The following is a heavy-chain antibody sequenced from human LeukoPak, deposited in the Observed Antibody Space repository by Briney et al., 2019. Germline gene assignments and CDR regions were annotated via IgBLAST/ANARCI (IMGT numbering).Heavy chain of an antibody. Sequence: SETLSLTCAVSGGSISSGGYSWSWIRQPPGKGLEWIGNIYHSGSTYYNPSLKSRVTITVDRSKNQFSLKLSSVTAADTAVYYCASLVVVAATGSYYFDYWGQGTLVTVSS. CDR3: ASLVVVAATGSYYFDY. CDR2: IYHSGST. J-gene: IGHJ4*02. V-gene: IGHV4-30-2*01. CDR1: GGSISSGGYS. D-gene: IGHD2-15*01.